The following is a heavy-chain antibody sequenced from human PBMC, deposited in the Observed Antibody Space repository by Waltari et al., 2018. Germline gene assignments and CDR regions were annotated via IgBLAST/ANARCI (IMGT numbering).Heavy chain of an antibody. CDR3: ATGSTTGTTGWFGP. J-gene: IGHJ5*02. CDR1: GYTLTELS. CDR2: FEPEEGET. V-gene: IGHV1-24*01. Sequence: QVQLVQSGAEVKKPGASVKVSCKVSGYTLTELSMHWVRQGPGKGLEWVGGFEPEEGETIDAQKFQGRGTMTEDTSTGTAYRELSSLRSEDTAVDYCATGSTTGTTGWFGPWGQGTLVTVAS. D-gene: IGHD1-1*01.